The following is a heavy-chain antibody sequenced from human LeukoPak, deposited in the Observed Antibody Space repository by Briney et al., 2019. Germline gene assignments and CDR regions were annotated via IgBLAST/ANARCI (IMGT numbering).Heavy chain of an antibody. V-gene: IGHV3-23*01. CDR2: ITGSGGDG. CDR1: GFTFSSYA. Sequence: PGGSLRLSCAASGFTFSSYAMSWVRQAPGKGPEWVSLITGSGGDGYTVDSVKGRFIISRDNSKNSIYLQLNSLRPEDTAVYYCAKMAIAKGATQDRGFLQFDFWGQGTLVTVSS. D-gene: IGHD2-15*01. J-gene: IGHJ4*02. CDR3: AKMAIAKGATQDRGFLQFDF.